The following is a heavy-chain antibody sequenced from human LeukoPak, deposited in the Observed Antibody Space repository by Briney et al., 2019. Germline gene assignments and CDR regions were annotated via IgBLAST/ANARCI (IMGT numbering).Heavy chain of an antibody. CDR1: GFTVSSNY. Sequence: GGSLRLSCAASGFTVSSNYMSWVRQAPGKGLEWVSVIYSGGSTYYAVSVKGRFTLSRDNSKNTLYLQMNSLRAEDTAVYFCARVYGSGSWFEYENNWFDPWGQGTLVTVSS. D-gene: IGHD3-10*01. V-gene: IGHV3-53*01. CDR3: ARVYGSGSWFEYENNWFDP. CDR2: IYSGGST. J-gene: IGHJ5*02.